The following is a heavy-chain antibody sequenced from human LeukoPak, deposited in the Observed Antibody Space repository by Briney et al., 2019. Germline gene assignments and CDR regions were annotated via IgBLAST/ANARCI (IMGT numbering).Heavy chain of an antibody. D-gene: IGHD3-10*01. CDR2: INHSGST. Sequence: SETLSLTCAVYGGSFSGYYWSWVRQPPGKGLEWIGEINHSGSTNYNPSLKSRVTISVDTSKNQFSLKLSSVTAADTAVYYCASFRLLWFGELLYHTQFDYWGQGTLVTVSS. J-gene: IGHJ4*02. V-gene: IGHV4-34*01. CDR3: ASFRLLWFGELLYHTQFDY. CDR1: GGSFSGYY.